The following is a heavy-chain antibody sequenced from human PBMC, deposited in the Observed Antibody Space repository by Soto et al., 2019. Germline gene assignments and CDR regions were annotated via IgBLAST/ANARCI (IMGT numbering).Heavy chain of an antibody. CDR2: ISYDGSNK. V-gene: IGHV3-30-3*01. J-gene: IGHJ6*02. Sequence: QVQLVESGGGVVQPGRSLRLSCAASGFTFSSYAMHWVRQAPGKGLEWVAVISYDGSNKYYADSVKGRFTISRDNSKNTLYLQMNSLRAEDTAVYYCARNIAVAGTYYYYYGMDVWGQGTTVTVSS. CDR3: ARNIAVAGTYYYYYGMDV. CDR1: GFTFSSYA. D-gene: IGHD6-19*01.